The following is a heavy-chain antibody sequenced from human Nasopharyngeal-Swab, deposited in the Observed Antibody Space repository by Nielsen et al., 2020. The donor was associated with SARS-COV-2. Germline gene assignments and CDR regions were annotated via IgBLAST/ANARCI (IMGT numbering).Heavy chain of an antibody. V-gene: IGHV1-46*02. J-gene: IGHJ4*02. Sequence: ASVKVSCKASGFTFNQYYMHWVRQAPGQGLEWMGVITPSGGATNYARKFQGRVTMTRDPSTSTVYLDLSSLRSEDTAVYYCARGLNLAPDYWGQGTLVTVSS. D-gene: IGHD1-14*01. CDR1: GFTFNQYY. CDR3: ARGLNLAPDY. CDR2: ITPSGGAT.